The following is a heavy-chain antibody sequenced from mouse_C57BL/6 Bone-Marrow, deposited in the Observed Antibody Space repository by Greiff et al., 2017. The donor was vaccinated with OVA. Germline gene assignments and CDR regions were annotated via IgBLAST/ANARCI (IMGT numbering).Heavy chain of an antibody. CDR1: GYTFTSYG. Sequence: EVQLQQSGAELVRPGSSVKMSCKTSGYTFTSYGINWVKQRPGQGLEWIGYLYTGNGYTEYNEKFKGKATLTSDTSSSTAYMQLSSLTSEDSAIYFCARRGPGTGAYFDYWGQGTTLTVSS. V-gene: IGHV1-58*01. J-gene: IGHJ2*01. CDR3: ARRGPGTGAYFDY. CDR2: LYTGNGYT. D-gene: IGHD3-3*01.